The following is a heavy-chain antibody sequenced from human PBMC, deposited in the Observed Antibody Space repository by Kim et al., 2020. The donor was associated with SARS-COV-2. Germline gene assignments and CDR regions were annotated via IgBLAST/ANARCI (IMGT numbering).Heavy chain of an antibody. J-gene: IGHJ6*03. CDR2: IYHTGST. V-gene: IGHV4-59*11. Sequence: SETLSLTCAVSGGSIIYHHWSWIRQPPGKGLEWVGYIYHTGSTNYNRSLVSGVNTLLATTKNKSTVKLTSMTAADTPLYYCLRGFSPVLSSNWGKGT. CDR1: GGSIIYHH. D-gene: IGHD3-3*01. CDR3: LRGFSPVLSSN.